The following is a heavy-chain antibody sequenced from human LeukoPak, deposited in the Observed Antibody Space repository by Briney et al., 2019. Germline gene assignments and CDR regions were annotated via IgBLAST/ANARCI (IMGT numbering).Heavy chain of an antibody. CDR1: GFTFSSYS. D-gene: IGHD3-22*01. J-gene: IGHJ4*02. CDR2: ISSSSSTI. CDR3: AKDGRYYYDSSGYQFDY. Sequence: GGSLRLSCAASGFTFSSYSMNWVRQAPGKGLEWVSYISSSSSTIYYADSVKGRFTISRDNSKNTLYLQMNSLRAEDTAVYYCAKDGRYYYDSSGYQFDYWGQGTLVTVSS. V-gene: IGHV3-48*01.